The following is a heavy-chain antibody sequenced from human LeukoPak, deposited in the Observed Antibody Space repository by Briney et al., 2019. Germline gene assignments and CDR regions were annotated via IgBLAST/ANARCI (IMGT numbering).Heavy chain of an antibody. J-gene: IGHJ3*02. CDR2: IKQDVSEK. Sequence: GGSLRLSCAASGFTFSTYWMTWVRQAPGKGLEWVAFIKQDVSEKYYGDSVRGRFTISRDNAKNSLYLQMNSLRAEDTAVYYCARIRADQTSGDAFDIWGQGTMVTVSS. D-gene: IGHD3-10*01. CDR1: GFTFSTYW. V-gene: IGHV3-7*03. CDR3: ARIRADQTSGDAFDI.